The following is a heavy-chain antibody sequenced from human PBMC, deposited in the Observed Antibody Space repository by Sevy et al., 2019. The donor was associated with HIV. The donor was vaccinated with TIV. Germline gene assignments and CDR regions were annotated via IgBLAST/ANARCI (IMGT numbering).Heavy chain of an antibody. CDR1: GFTFSTYG. J-gene: IGHJ4*02. CDR3: ARDLEFYDYGGYGPACMPDY. CDR2: MWFDGSNT. Sequence: GGSLRLSCAASGFTFSTYGMHWVRQAPGKGLEWVAVMWFDGSNTYYADSVSGRFTISRDIAKNTLHLQMNSLRAEDTAVYYCARDLEFYDYGGYGPACMPDYWGQGTLVTVSS. V-gene: IGHV3-33*01. D-gene: IGHD5-12*01.